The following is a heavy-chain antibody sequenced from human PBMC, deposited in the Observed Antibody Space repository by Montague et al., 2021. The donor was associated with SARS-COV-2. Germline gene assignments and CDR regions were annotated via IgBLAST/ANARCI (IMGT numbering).Heavy chain of an antibody. CDR2: IRSSSNGGTT. CDR1: GFTFGDYA. J-gene: IGHJ6*02. Sequence: SLSLSFSTSGFTFGDYAMSWVRQAPGKALEWVGSIRSSSNGGTTEYAASVKGRFTISRDDSKSIVYLQMDSLKTEDTGVYYCTREARLPPLYYYYGMDVWGQGTTVAVSS. V-gene: IGHV3-49*04. D-gene: IGHD5-12*01. CDR3: TREARLPPLYYYYGMDV.